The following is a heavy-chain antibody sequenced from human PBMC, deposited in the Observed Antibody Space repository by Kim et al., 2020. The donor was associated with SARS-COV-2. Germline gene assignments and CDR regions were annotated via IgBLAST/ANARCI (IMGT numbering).Heavy chain of an antibody. J-gene: IGHJ5*02. V-gene: IGHV3-53*01. CDR3: AREEMATIT. Sequence: NTYHANSAKGRFTIARDNSKHRLYLQMTSLRAEDTGVYYCAREEMATITWGQGTLVTVSS. CDR2: NT. D-gene: IGHD5-12*01.